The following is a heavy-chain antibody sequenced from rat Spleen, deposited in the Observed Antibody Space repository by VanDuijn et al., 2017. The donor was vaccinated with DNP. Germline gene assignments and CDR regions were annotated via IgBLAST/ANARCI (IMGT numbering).Heavy chain of an antibody. CDR2: IWSGGGT. CDR3: TRGSSLPGYLDY. V-gene: IGHV2-4*01. J-gene: IGHJ2*01. D-gene: IGHD1-4*01. Sequence: QVQLKETGPGLVQPSQTLSLTCTVSGFSLSSYGVSWVRQPPGKGLEWIGAIWSGGGTDYNSGLKSRLSISRDTSKSQVFLKMNSLWSEDTATYYCTRGSSLPGYLDYWGQGVLVTVSS. CDR1: GFSLSSYG.